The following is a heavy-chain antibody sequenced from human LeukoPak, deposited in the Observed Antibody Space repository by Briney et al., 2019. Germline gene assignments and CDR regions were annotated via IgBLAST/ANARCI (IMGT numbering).Heavy chain of an antibody. CDR3: ARVVPAAPTYYYYYMDV. CDR2: INPNSGGT. Sequence: AASVKVSCKASGYTFTGYYMHWVRQAPGQGLEWMGWINPNSGGTNYAQKFQGRVTMTRERNISTAYMELSRLRSDDTAVYYCARVVPAAPTYYYYYMDVWGKGTTVTVSS. D-gene: IGHD2-2*01. V-gene: IGHV1-2*02. J-gene: IGHJ6*03. CDR1: GYTFTGYY.